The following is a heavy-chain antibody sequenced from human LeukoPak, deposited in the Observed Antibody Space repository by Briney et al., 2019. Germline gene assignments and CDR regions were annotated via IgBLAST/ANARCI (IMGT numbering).Heavy chain of an antibody. V-gene: IGHV4-34*01. J-gene: IGHJ6*02. Sequence: PSETLSLTCAVYGGSFSGYYWSWICQPPGKGLEWIGEINHSGSTNYNPSLKSRVTISVDTSKNQFSLKLSSVTAADTAVYYCAREGGYSYGPYYYYYGMDVWGQGTTVTVSS. CDR2: INHSGST. D-gene: IGHD5-18*01. CDR1: GGSFSGYY. CDR3: AREGGYSYGPYYYYYGMDV.